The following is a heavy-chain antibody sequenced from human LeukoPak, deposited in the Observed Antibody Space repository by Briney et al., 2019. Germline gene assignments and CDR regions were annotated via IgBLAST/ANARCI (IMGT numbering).Heavy chain of an antibody. D-gene: IGHD2-2*01. V-gene: IGHV4-39*01. CDR2: LYYGDNS. CDR3: ARQPPTDATDATGCFDY. J-gene: IGHJ4*02. Sequence: WETLSLTCTVSAGSISIISSSTYYWAWIRQAPGKGLERIESLYYGDNSHYNASLKSRATISVDTSINQFSLKMTPVTAADAAVFFWARQPPTDATDATGCFDYRGQGTVVTVSS. CDR1: AGSISIISSSTYY.